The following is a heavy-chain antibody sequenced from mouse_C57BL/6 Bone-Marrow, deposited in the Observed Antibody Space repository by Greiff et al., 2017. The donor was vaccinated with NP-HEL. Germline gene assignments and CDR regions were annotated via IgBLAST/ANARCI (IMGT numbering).Heavy chain of an antibody. V-gene: IGHV5-9*01. J-gene: IGHJ2*01. CDR2: ISGGGGNT. D-gene: IGHD2-1*01. CDR1: GFTFSSYT. Sequence: EVKLMESGGGLVKPGGSMKLSCAASGFTFSSYTMSWVRQTPEKRLEWVATISGGGGNTYYPDSVKGRFTISRDNAKNTLYLQMSSLRSEDTALYYCARCLPYYFDYWGQGTTLTVSS. CDR3: ARCLPYYFDY.